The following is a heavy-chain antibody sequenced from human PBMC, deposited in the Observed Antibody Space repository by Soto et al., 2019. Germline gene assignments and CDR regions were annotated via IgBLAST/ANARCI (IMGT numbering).Heavy chain of an antibody. J-gene: IGHJ3*02. V-gene: IGHV2-5*02. CDR1: GFSLSTGEVG. CDR2: IYWDDDK. D-gene: IGHD3-22*01. Sequence: QITLKESGPTLVKPTQTLTLTCTFSGFSLSTGEVGVGWIRQPPGKALEWLALIYWDDDKRYSPSLKSRPTIPKEPLKNPGAPTMTIMDPVDTAANSCTHGDSSGQGALDIWGQGTMVTVSS. CDR3: THGDSSGQGALDI.